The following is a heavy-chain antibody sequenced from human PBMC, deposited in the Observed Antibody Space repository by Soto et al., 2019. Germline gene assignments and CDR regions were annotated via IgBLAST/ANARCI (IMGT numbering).Heavy chain of an antibody. D-gene: IGHD5-12*01. J-gene: IGHJ6*02. V-gene: IGHV1-3*01. Sequence: GASVKVSCKASGYTFTSYYMHWVRQAPGQGLEWMGLINAGNGNTKYSQKFQGRVTITRDTSASTAYMELSSLRSEDTAVYYCATRWLRPPYYYYYGMDVWGQGTTVTVSS. CDR3: ATRWLRPPYYYYYGMDV. CDR1: GYTFTSYY. CDR2: INAGNGNT.